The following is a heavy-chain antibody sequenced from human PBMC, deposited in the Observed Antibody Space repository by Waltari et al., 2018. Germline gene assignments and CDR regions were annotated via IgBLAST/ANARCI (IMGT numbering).Heavy chain of an antibody. Sequence: QEQLQESGPGLVKPSETLSLTCTVSGGSISSYYWSWIRQPAGKGLEWIGRIYTSGSTNYNPSLKSRVTMSVDTSKNQFSLKLSSVTAADTAVYYCARMHSYCSSTSCYTYFDLWGRGTLVTVSS. CDR3: ARMHSYCSSTSCYTYFDL. CDR1: GGSISSYY. J-gene: IGHJ2*01. CDR2: IYTSGST. V-gene: IGHV4-4*07. D-gene: IGHD2-2*02.